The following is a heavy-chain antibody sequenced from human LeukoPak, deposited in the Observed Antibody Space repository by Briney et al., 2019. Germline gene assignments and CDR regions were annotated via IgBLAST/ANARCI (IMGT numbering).Heavy chain of an antibody. Sequence: SETLSLTCTVSGGSISSGGYYWSWIRQHPGKGLEWIGYIYYSGSTYYNPSLKSRVTISVDTSKNQFSLKLSSVTAADTAVYYCARDLAAAGRRFDPWGQGTLVTVSS. CDR2: IYYSGST. D-gene: IGHD6-13*01. CDR1: GGSISSGGYY. CDR3: ARDLAAAGRRFDP. V-gene: IGHV4-31*03. J-gene: IGHJ5*02.